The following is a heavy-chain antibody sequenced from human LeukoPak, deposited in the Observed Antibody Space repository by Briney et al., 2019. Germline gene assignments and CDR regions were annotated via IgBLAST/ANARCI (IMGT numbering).Heavy chain of an antibody. CDR2: INANSGGT. J-gene: IGHJ4*02. Sequence: ASVKVSCKTSGFTFTGYYIHWVRQAPGQGLEWMGWINANSGGTNYAQQFQGWVTMTRDTSISTAYMELSRLRSDDTAMYYCARDSSTVTTPYFDFWGQGTLDTVSS. CDR1: GFTFTGYY. D-gene: IGHD4-11*01. CDR3: ARDSSTVTTPYFDF. V-gene: IGHV1-2*04.